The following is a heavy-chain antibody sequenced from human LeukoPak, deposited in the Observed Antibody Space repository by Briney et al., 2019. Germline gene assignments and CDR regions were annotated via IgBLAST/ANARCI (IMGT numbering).Heavy chain of an antibody. Sequence: SETLSLTCTVSGGSVSSGSYYWSWIRQPPGKGLERIGYIYYSGSTNYNPSLKSRVTISVDTSKNQFSLKLSSVTAADTAVYYCASEYYYGSGNANWFDPWGQGTLVTVSS. CDR2: IYYSGST. V-gene: IGHV4-61*01. CDR3: ASEYYYGSGNANWFDP. CDR1: GGSVSSGSYY. D-gene: IGHD3-10*01. J-gene: IGHJ5*02.